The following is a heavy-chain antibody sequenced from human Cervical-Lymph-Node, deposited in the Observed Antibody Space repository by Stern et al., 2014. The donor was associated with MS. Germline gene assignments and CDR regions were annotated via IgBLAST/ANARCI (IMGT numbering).Heavy chain of an antibody. CDR2: INYDGSSI. D-gene: IGHD4-23*01. J-gene: IGHJ4*02. CDR3: ARAYAGNRNFDY. CDR1: GFTFSSYW. Sequence: EVQLVESGGGLVQPGGSLRLSCAASGFTFSSYWMHWVRQAPGKGLVWVSRINYDGSSIAYADSVKGRFTSSRDNAKNMLYLQMSSLGAEDTAVYHCARAYAGNRNFDYWGQGALVTVSS. V-gene: IGHV3-74*03.